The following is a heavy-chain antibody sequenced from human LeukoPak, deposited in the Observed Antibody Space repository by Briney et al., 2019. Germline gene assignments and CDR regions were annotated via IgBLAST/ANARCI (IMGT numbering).Heavy chain of an antibody. CDR1: GFTFTSSA. CDR3: AADGGLTKAPEIGYYYYYMDV. D-gene: IGHD4-23*01. V-gene: IGHV1-58*02. Sequence: SVKVSCKASGFTFTSSAMQWVRQARGQRLEWIGWIVVGSGNTNYAQKFQERVTITRDMSTSTAYMELSSLRSEDTAVYYRAADGGLTKAPEIGYYYYYMDVWGKGTTVTVSS. CDR2: IVVGSGNT. J-gene: IGHJ6*03.